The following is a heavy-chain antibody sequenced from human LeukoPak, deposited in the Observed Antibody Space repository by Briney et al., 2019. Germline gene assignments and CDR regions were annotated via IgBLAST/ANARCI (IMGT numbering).Heavy chain of an antibody. J-gene: IGHJ4*02. Sequence: GGSPRLSCAASGLTFSSHWMHWVRQAPGMGLVWVSRLPPDELGIIYADSVKGRFTVSRDNAKNTVYLQMNNLRVDDTAMYYCVGTIASRGSEYWGQGALVTVSS. D-gene: IGHD6-6*01. CDR2: LPPDELGI. CDR3: VGTIASRGSEY. V-gene: IGHV3-74*01. CDR1: GLTFSSHW.